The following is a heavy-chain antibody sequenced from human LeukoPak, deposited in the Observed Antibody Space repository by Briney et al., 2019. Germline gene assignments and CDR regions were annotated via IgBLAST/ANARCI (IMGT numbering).Heavy chain of an antibody. CDR2: INHSGST. CDR1: GGSFSGYY. CDR3: ARYGLYCSGGSCYSGYYFDY. V-gene: IGHV4-34*01. J-gene: IGHJ4*02. D-gene: IGHD2-15*01. Sequence: RASETLSLTCAVYGGSFSGYYWSWVRQPPGKGLEWIWEINHSGSTNYNPSLKSRVTISVDTSKNQFSLKLSAVSAADTAVYYCARYGLYCSGGSCYSGYYFDYWGQGTLVTVSS.